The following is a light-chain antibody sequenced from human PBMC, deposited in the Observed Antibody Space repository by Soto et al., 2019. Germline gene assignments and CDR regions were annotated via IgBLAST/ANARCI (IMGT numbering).Light chain of an antibody. CDR3: QQYNSYAWA. CDR1: QSISNW. CDR2: KAS. V-gene: IGKV1-5*03. J-gene: IGKJ1*01. Sequence: DIQMTQSPSTLSASIGERVTITCRASQSISNWLAWYQQKPGKAPKLLIYKASTVESRVPSRFSGSGSGTQFTLTISTMQPDDLATYYCQQYNSYAWAFGQGTKVDIK.